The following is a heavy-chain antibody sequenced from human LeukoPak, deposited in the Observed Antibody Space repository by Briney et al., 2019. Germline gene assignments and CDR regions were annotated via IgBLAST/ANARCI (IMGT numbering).Heavy chain of an antibody. D-gene: IGHD3-16*01. V-gene: IGHV3-48*04. CDR1: GFSFSDYS. CDR3: ARDLSDDYSLDY. J-gene: IGHJ4*02. Sequence: KTGGSLRLSCAASGFSFSDYSMNWARQAPGKGLEWVSSITISSSIIYYADSVKGRFTISRDNAKNSLFLQMNSLRAEDTAVYYCARDLSDDYSLDYWGQGTLVSVSS. CDR2: ITISSSII.